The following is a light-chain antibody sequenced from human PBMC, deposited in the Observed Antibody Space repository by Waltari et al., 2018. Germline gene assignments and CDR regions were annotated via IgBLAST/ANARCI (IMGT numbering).Light chain of an antibody. CDR3: QQFNNFPLT. Sequence: AIQLTQSPSSLSASVGDRVTITCRASQGINSALAWYQQKPGNAPNLLIYAASSSENGVPSRFSGSGSGTDFTLTITNLQPEDFATYYCQQFNNFPLTFGQGTRLDFK. CDR1: QGINSA. J-gene: IGKJ5*01. CDR2: AAS. V-gene: IGKV1D-13*01.